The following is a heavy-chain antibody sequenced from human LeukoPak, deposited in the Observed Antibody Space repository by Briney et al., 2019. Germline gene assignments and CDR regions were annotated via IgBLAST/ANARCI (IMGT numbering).Heavy chain of an antibody. CDR2: IYYSGST. CDR1: GGSISSSY. V-gene: IGHV4-59*08. D-gene: IGHD3-22*01. J-gene: IGHJ4*02. CDR3: ARLDWYYYDSSGYWDD. Sequence: PSETLSLTCTVSGGSISSSYWCWIRQPLGKGLEWIGNIYYSGSTNYNPSLKSRVTISIDTSKNQFSLKLSSVTAADTAVYYCARLDWYYYDSSGYWDDWGQGTLVTVSS.